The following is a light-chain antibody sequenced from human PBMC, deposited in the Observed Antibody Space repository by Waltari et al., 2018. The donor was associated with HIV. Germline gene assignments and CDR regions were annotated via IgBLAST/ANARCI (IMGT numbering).Light chain of an antibody. CDR2: AAS. Sequence: IVMTQSPATLSVSTGETATLSCRASQSVSHNLAWYQQKPGQPPRLVIYAASSRAAGIPARFSGSGSGTEFTLTITSLQSGDFGVYYCQQYSDWPRYTFGGGTNLEIK. CDR1: QSVSHN. CDR3: QQYSDWPRYT. J-gene: IGKJ2*01. V-gene: IGKV3-15*01.